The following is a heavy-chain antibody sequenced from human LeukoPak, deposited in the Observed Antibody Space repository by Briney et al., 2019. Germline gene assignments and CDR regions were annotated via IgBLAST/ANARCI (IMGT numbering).Heavy chain of an antibody. CDR1: GGSITSSSYY. J-gene: IGHJ4*02. D-gene: IGHD6-19*01. CDR3: ARRLPEGGWNDY. V-gene: IGHV4-39*01. Sequence: PSETLSLTCTVSGGSITSSSYYWGWIRQPPGKGLEWIGSVYYSGSTYYNPSLKSRVTMSVDTSKNQFSLKLSSVTAADTAVYYCARRLPEGGWNDYWGQGTLVTVSS. CDR2: VYYSGST.